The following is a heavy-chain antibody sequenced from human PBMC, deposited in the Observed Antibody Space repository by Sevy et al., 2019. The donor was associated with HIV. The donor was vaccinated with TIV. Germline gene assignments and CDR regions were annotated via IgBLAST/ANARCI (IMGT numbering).Heavy chain of an antibody. V-gene: IGHV3-33*01. D-gene: IGHD4-17*01. CDR3: ARDLEFYDSGDYGPAFMPDF. J-gene: IGHJ4*01. CDR2: IWFDGSNT. Sequence: GGSLRLSSAASGFTFSSFGMHWVRQAPGKGLEWVAVIWFDGSNTYHADSVKGRFTISRDIAKNTLHLQMNSLRAEDTAVYYCARDLEFYDSGDYGPAFMPDFWGHGTLVTVSS. CDR1: GFTFSSFG.